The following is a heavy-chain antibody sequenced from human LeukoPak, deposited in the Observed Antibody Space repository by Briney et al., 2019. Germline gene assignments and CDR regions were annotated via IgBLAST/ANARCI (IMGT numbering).Heavy chain of an antibody. Sequence: GASVKVSCKVSGYTLTELSMHWVRQAPGKGLEWMGGFDPEDGETIYAQKFQGRVTMTEDTSTDTAYMELSSLRSEDTAVYYCATGRVLGGGIPYYYYYYMDVWGKGTTVTVSS. CDR3: ATGRVLGGGIPYYYYYYMDV. J-gene: IGHJ6*03. CDR1: GYTLTELS. CDR2: FDPEDGET. V-gene: IGHV1-24*01. D-gene: IGHD3-3*01.